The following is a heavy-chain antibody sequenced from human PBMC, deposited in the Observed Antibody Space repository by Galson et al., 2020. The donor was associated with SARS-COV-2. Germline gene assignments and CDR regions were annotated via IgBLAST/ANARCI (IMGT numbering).Heavy chain of an antibody. V-gene: IGHV3-43*01. CDR1: GFTFDDYT. D-gene: IGHD3-9*01. CDR3: AKGPSSELRYFDWLLVFDY. J-gene: IGHJ4*02. CDR2: ISLDGGST. Sequence: GESLKISCAASGFTFDDYTMHWVRQAPGKGLEWVSLISLDGGSTYYADSVKGRFTISRDNSKNSLYLQMNSLRTEDTALYYCAKGPSSELRYFDWLLVFDYWGQGTLVTVSS.